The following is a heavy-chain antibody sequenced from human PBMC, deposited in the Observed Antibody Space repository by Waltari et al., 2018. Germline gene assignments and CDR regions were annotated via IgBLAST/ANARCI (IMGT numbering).Heavy chain of an antibody. J-gene: IGHJ6*02. D-gene: IGHD1-1*01. CDR1: GFTFSSFW. Sequence: EEQLVESGGGLVQPGDSLRLSCAASGFTFSSFWMNWVRQAHGTGPLWVSRISTDASDTTYADSVKGRFTISRDNARNTLYLQMNRLRAEDTAVYFCARVSRRTYRSPVPGRHYYYGMDVWGQGTTVTVSS. CDR3: ARVSRRTYRSPVPGRHYYYGMDV. CDR2: ISTDASDT. V-gene: IGHV3-74*03.